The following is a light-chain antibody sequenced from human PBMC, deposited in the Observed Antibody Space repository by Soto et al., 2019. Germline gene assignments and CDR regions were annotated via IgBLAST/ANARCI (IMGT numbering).Light chain of an antibody. CDR1: SSDVGGYNY. Sequence: QSALTQPASVSGSPGQSITISCTGTSSDVGGYNYVSWYQQHPGKAPKLMIYDVSNRPSGVSNRFSGPKSGNTASLTISGLQAEDEADYYCSSYTTDDTHVVFGGGTKLTVL. CDR2: DVS. J-gene: IGLJ2*01. CDR3: SSYTTDDTHVV. V-gene: IGLV2-14*03.